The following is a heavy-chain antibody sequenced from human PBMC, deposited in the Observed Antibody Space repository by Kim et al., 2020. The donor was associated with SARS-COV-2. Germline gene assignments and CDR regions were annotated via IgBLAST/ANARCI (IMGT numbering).Heavy chain of an antibody. CDR1: GGSFSGYN. CDR2: INHSGST. J-gene: IGHJ6*02. V-gene: IGHV4-34*01. Sequence: SETLSLTCAVYGGSFSGYNWIWIRQPPGKGLEWIGEINHSGSTNLSPALKSRITMSVDTSKSQFSLTLKSLTAADTAVYYCARGRAGVVPAPVLGLGPYYHYYAMDVWGRGTPVAVSS. CDR3: ARGRAGVVPAPVLGLGPYYHYYAMDV. D-gene: IGHD2-21*02.